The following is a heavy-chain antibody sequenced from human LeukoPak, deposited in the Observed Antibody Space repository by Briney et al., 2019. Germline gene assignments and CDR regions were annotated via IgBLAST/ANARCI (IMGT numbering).Heavy chain of an antibody. CDR1: GFTFRSCG. CDR2: IWYDGSNK. V-gene: IGHV3-33*01. Sequence: SGGSLRLSCAASGFTFRSCGMHWVRQAPGKGLEWVAVIWYDGSNKYYADSVKGRFTISRDNSKNTLYLQMNSLRAEDTAVYYCARTYFDYWGQGTLVTVSS. J-gene: IGHJ4*02. CDR3: ARTYFDY.